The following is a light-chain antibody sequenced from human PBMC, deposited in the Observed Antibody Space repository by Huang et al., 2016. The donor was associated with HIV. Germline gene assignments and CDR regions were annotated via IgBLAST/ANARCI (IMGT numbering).Light chain of an antibody. CDR2: DAS. Sequence: DIQMTQSPSTLSASVGDTVTITCRASQSISSWVAWYQQKPGKAPNLLIYDASSLESGVPSTFTGSGSGTDFTLTISSLQPDKFATYYCQQYKTYPWTFGQGTKVEIK. V-gene: IGKV1-5*01. J-gene: IGKJ1*01. CDR3: QQYKTYPWT. CDR1: QSISSW.